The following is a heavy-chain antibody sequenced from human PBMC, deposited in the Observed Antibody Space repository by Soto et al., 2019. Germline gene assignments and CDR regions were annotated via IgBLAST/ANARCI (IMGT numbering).Heavy chain of an antibody. CDR2: ITPIFGTA. CDR1: GGTFSSYA. CDR3: ARDQGAAKTGYSSGWPDY. Sequence: QVQLVQSGAAVKKPGSSVKVSCKASGGTFSSYAISWVRQAPGQGLEWMGGITPIFGTANYAQKFQGRVTITADESTRTAYMELSSLRSEDTAVYYCARDQGAAKTGYSSGWPDYWGQGTLVTVSS. J-gene: IGHJ4*02. D-gene: IGHD6-19*01. V-gene: IGHV1-69*01.